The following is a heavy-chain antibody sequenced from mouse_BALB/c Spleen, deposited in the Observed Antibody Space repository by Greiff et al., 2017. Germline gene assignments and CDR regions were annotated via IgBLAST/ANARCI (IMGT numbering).Heavy chain of an antibody. V-gene: IGHV1S16*01. CDR3: TIYYYGTASYYFDY. Sequence: QVQLQQSGAELVKPGASVKLSCKASGYTFTSYYMYWVKQRPGQGLEWIGEINPSNGGTNFNEKFKSKATLTVDKSSSTAYMQLSSLTSEDSAVYYCTIYYYGTASYYFDYWGQGTTLTVSS. D-gene: IGHD1-1*01. CDR2: INPSNGGT. J-gene: IGHJ2*01. CDR1: GYTFTSYY.